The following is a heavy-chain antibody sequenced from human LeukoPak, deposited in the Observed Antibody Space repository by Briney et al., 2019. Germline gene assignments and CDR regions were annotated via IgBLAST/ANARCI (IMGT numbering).Heavy chain of an antibody. Sequence: GGSLRVSCAASGFTVITNFMSWVRQARGKGLEWVSVIYSDSRTSYADSVRGRFTISRDNSKNMLHLQMSSLRAEDTAVYYCARELVAGGGRRGMDVWGQGTTVTVSS. CDR3: ARELVAGGGRRGMDV. V-gene: IGHV3-66*01. CDR1: GFTVITNF. CDR2: IYSDSRT. D-gene: IGHD6-19*01. J-gene: IGHJ6*02.